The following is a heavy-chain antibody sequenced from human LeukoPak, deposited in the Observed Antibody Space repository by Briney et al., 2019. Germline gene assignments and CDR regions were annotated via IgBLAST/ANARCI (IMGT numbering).Heavy chain of an antibody. D-gene: IGHD1-26*01. CDR2: IYYSGST. CDR3: ARGAVGAILV. V-gene: IGHV4-39*07. CDR1: GASISSGSYY. Sequence: SETLSLTCTVSGASISSGSYYWSWIRQPAGKGLEWIGSIYYSGSTYYNPSLKSRVTISVDTSKNQFSLKLSSVTAADTAVYYCARGAVGAILVWGQGTLVTVSS. J-gene: IGHJ4*02.